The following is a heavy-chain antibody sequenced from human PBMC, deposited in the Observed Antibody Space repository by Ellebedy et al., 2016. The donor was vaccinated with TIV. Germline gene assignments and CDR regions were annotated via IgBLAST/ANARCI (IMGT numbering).Heavy chain of an antibody. J-gene: IGHJ5*02. D-gene: IGHD1-26*01. CDR2: ISAGGGNT. Sequence: GESLKISXAASGFTFSHSAMSWVRQAPGKGLEWVSVISAGGGNTYYADSVKGRFTVSRDDSKNTVYLHMDCLRAEDTALYYCAKVALGYSGWDWFDPWGQGTLVTVSS. CDR3: AKVALGYSGWDWFDP. CDR1: GFTFSHSA. V-gene: IGHV3-23*01.